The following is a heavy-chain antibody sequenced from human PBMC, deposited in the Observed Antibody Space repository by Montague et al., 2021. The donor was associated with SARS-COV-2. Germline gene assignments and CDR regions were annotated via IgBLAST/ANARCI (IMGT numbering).Heavy chain of an antibody. CDR2: IYYSGTT. V-gene: IGHV4-39*02. J-gene: IGHJ4*02. CDR1: SGSIISSGYY. Sequence: SETLSLTCSVSSGSIISSGYYWGWILQRPGKELVWIGNIYYSGTTYYNPSLQSRVTISVDTSKNHLSLSLSSVTAADTAVYSCARGMIRGVTTPFDYWGQGSPVTVSS. D-gene: IGHD3-10*01. CDR3: ARGMIRGVTTPFDY.